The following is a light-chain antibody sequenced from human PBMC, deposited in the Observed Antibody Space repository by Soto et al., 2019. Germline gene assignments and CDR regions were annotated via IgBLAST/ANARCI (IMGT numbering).Light chain of an antibody. CDR1: QSIRSY. Sequence: EIVLTQSPATLSLSPGERATLSCRASQSIRSYVAWYQQKPGQAPRLLIYDASNRASGIPARFSGRGSGTDFTLTISSLEAEDIAVYYCQQRSNWPPTFGQGTNLEIK. CDR3: QQRSNWPPT. J-gene: IGKJ2*01. CDR2: DAS. V-gene: IGKV3-11*01.